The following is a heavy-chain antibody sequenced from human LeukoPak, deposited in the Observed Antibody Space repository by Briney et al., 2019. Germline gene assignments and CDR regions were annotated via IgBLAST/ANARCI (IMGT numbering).Heavy chain of an antibody. Sequence: ASVKVSCKASGGTFSSYAISWVRQAPGQGLEWMGGIIPIFGTANYAQKFQGGVTITADESTSTAYMELSSLRSEDTAVYYCASLSVGSYYYYGMDVWGQGTTVTVSS. J-gene: IGHJ6*02. CDR2: IIPIFGTA. CDR3: ASLSVGSYYYYGMDV. D-gene: IGHD1-26*01. CDR1: GGTFSSYA. V-gene: IGHV1-69*13.